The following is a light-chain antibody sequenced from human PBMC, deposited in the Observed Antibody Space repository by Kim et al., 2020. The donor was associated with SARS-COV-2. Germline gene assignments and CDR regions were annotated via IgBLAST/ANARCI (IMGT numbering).Light chain of an antibody. V-gene: IGLV2-14*03. CDR3: SSYTSISTRV. CDR1: TTDVVGYTH. CDR2: DVS. Sequence: SITIYCTGTTTDVVGYTHVSWYQQHPGKAPKLMIYDVSNRPSGVSTRFSGSKSGNAASLTISGLQAEDEADYYCSSYTSISTRVFGGGTQLTVL. J-gene: IGLJ3*02.